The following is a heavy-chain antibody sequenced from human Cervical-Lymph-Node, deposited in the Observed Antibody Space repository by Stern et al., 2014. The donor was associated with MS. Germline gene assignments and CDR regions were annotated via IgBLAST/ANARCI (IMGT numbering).Heavy chain of an antibody. Sequence: EEQLVESGGGLVKPGGSLRLSCTASGFIFGDFAMRWVRQAPGKGLEWVSSISYSGWNTYYADSWKGRFAISRDNARNSLLLQMDSLRVEDTAIYYCAKSPNGRSYDSTGYYSDHWGQGTLVTVSS. CDR2: ISYSGWNT. CDR3: AKSPNGRSYDSTGYYSDH. CDR1: GFIFGDFA. V-gene: IGHV3-21*02. J-gene: IGHJ5*02. D-gene: IGHD3-22*01.